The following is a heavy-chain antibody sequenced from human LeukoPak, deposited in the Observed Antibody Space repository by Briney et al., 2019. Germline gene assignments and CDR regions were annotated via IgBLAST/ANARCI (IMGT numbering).Heavy chain of an antibody. J-gene: IGHJ4*02. V-gene: IGHV3-72*01. CDR3: TRVGDCSNNRCYGAVDY. Sequence: GGSLRLSCAASGFTFSDHYMDWVRQAPGKGLEWVGRRRNKANSYTTEYAASVKGRFTISRDVSKNSLYLQMNSLKTEDTAMYYCTRVGDCSNNRCYGAVDYWGQGTLVTVSS. CDR2: RRNKANSYTT. CDR1: GFTFSDHY. D-gene: IGHD2-2*01.